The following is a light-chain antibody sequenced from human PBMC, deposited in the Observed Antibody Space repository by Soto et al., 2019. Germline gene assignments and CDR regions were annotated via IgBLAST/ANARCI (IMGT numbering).Light chain of an antibody. Sequence: ETVLTQSPYTFSFSPLERSTLSCRTSQSVSSHLAWFQQRPGQPPRLLIYDASTRATGIPARFSGTGSGTDFTLAISSLDPEDFAVYYCQQRIDWPPTFGQGTRLEIK. J-gene: IGKJ5*01. CDR3: QQRIDWPPT. CDR2: DAS. V-gene: IGKV3-11*01. CDR1: QSVSSH.